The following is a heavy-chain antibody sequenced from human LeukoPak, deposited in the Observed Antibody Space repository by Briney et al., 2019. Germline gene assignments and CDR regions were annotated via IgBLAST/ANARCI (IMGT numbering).Heavy chain of an antibody. CDR1: GGSISSSTYY. J-gene: IGHJ4*02. CDR2: IYYSGST. CDR3: ARHSRGPAAGPAFDY. D-gene: IGHD6-13*01. V-gene: IGHV4-39*01. Sequence: SETLSLTCTVSGGSISSSTYYWGWIRQPPGKGLEWIGSIYYSGSTYYNPSLKSRVTISVDTSKNQFSLSSVTAADTAVYYCARHSRGPAAGPAFDYWGRGTLVTVSS.